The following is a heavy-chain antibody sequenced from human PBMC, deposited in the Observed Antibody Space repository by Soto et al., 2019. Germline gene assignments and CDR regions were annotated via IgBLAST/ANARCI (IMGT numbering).Heavy chain of an antibody. V-gene: IGHV4-4*07. CDR3: ARGQRFSDWFDP. Sequence: SETLSLTCTVTGGTISGYYWTWIRQSAGGGLEWIGRIYSSGSTNYNPSLKSRVTISLDTSMNHFSLRLSSVTAADTAVYYCARGQRFSDWFDPWGQGTLVTVS. CDR1: GGTISGYY. CDR2: IYSSGST. J-gene: IGHJ5*02. D-gene: IGHD3-3*01.